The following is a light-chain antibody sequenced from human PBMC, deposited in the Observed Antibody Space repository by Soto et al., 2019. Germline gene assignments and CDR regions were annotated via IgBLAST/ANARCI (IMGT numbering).Light chain of an antibody. CDR3: QQLNSYPPT. CDR1: QSINIY. CDR2: GAS. Sequence: IQMTQSPSSLSASVGDSVTVTCRASQSINIYLNWYQQKPGKAPTLLIYGASSLQSGVPSRFTGGGSRTDFTLTISSLQPEDFATYYCQQLNSYPPTFGGGTKVEIK. J-gene: IGKJ4*01. V-gene: IGKV1-39*01.